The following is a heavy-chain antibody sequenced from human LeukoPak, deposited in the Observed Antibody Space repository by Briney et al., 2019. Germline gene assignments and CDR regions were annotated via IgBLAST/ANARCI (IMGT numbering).Heavy chain of an antibody. CDR1: GFTISSYA. Sequence: QSGGSLRLSCAASGFTISSYALSWVRQAPGKGLEWVSAITGSGGSTYYADSVKGRFTISRDNSKNTLYLQMNSLRAEDTAVYYCAKGATLIRGVIPFVDYWGQGTLVTVSS. V-gene: IGHV3-23*01. D-gene: IGHD3-10*01. CDR3: AKGATLIRGVIPFVDY. J-gene: IGHJ4*02. CDR2: ITGSGGST.